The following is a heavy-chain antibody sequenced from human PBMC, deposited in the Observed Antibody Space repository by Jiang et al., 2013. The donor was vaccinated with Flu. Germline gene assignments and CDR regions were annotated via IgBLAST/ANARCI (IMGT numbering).Heavy chain of an antibody. V-gene: IGHV3-33*01. D-gene: IGHD2-21*02. CDR1: GFTFSSYG. CDR2: IWYDGSNK. CDR3: ARGSLPYCGGDCYIDY. Sequence: VQLVESGGGVVQPGRSLRLSCAASGFTFSSYGMHWVRQAPGKGLEWVAVIWYDGSNKYYADSVKGRFTISRDNSKNTLYLQMNSLRAEDTAVYYCARGSLPYCGGDCYIDYWGQGTLVTVSS. J-gene: IGHJ4*02.